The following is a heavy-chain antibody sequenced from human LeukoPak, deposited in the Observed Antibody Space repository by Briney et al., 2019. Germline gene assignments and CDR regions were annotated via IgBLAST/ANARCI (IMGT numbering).Heavy chain of an antibody. J-gene: IGHJ3*02. CDR2: INESGST. D-gene: IGHD3-10*01. V-gene: IGHV4-30-4*08. Sequence: SETLSLTCTVSGGSISSGYYCWSWIRQPPGKGREWNGKINESGSTYYNRTVKRPVPVSVHTTKYNCNLMLSSVTAADSAEYYCASKLLWCGEDAFDIWGQGPMVPVSS. CDR3: ASKLLWCGEDAFDI. CDR1: GGSISSGYYC.